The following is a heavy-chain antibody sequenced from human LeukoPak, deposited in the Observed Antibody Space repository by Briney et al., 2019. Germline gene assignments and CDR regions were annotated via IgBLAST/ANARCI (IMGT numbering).Heavy chain of an antibody. J-gene: IGHJ6*02. V-gene: IGHV4-34*01. CDR2: INHSGST. CDR3: ARDGVWYCSSTSCRTYYYYGMDV. D-gene: IGHD2-2*01. CDR1: GGSFSGYY. Sequence: SETLSLTCAVYGGSFSGYYCSWIRQPPGKGLEWIGEINHSGSTNYNPSLKSRVTISVDTSKNQFSLKLSSVTAADTAVYYCARDGVWYCSSTSCRTYYYYGMDVWGQGTTVTVSS.